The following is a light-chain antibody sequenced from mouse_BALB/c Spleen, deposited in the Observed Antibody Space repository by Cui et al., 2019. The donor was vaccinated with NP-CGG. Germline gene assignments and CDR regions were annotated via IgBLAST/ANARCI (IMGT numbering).Light chain of an antibody. CDR1: NGAVTTSNY. J-gene: IGLJ1*01. CDR3: ALWYSNHWV. CDR2: GTN. Sequence: DVVTQESALTTSPGETVTLTCRSSNGAVTTSNYANWVQEKPDHLFTGLIGGTNNRVPGVPARFSGSLIGDKSALTITGAQTEDESIYFCALWYSNHWVFGGGTKLTVL. V-gene: IGLV1*01.